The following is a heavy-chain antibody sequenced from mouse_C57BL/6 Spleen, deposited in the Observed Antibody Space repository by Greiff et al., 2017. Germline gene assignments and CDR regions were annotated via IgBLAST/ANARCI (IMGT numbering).Heavy chain of an antibody. CDR1: GFSLTSYG. J-gene: IGHJ2*01. V-gene: IGHV2-5*01. Sequence: QVQLQQSGPGLVQPSQSLSITCTVSGFSLTSYGVHWVRQSPGKGLEWLGVIWRGGSTDYNAAFMSRLSITKDNSKSQVFFKMNSLQADDTAIYYCAKNYRYGNYDYFDYWGQGTTLTVSS. D-gene: IGHD2-10*02. CDR2: IWRGGST. CDR3: AKNYRYGNYDYFDY.